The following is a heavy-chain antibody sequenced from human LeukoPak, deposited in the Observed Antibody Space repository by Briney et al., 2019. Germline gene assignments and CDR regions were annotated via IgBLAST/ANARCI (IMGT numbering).Heavy chain of an antibody. V-gene: IGHV4-59*08. CDR2: IYYSGST. CDR1: GGSISSYY. J-gene: IGHJ4*02. CDR3: ARHSYFDWPPDY. Sequence: ASETLSLTCTVSGGSISSYYWSWIRQPPGKGLEWIGYIYYSGSTNYNPSLKSRVTISVDTSKNQFSLKLSSVTAADTAVYYCARHSYFDWPPDYWGQGTLVTVSS. D-gene: IGHD3-9*01.